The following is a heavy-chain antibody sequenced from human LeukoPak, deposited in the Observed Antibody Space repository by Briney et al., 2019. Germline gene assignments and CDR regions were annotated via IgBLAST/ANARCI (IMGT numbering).Heavy chain of an antibody. D-gene: IGHD6-6*01. CDR1: GFTFSGHW. V-gene: IGHV3-7*01. CDR3: ARGGYSTSDY. CDR2: IKQDAGEK. Sequence: GGSLRLSCAASGFTFSGHWMSWVRQAPGRGLEWVANIKQDAGEKHYVDSVKGRFTISRDNAKKSLFLQMNGLRAEDTAVYYCARGGYSTSDYWGQGTLVTVSS. J-gene: IGHJ4*02.